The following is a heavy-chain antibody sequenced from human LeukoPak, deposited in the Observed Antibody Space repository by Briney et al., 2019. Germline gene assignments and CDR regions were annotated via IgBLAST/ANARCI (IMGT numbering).Heavy chain of an antibody. Sequence: GASVKVSCKASGYTFTGYYMHWVRQAPGQGLEWMGWINPNSGGTNYVQKFQGRVTMTRDTSISTAYMELSRLRSDDTAVYYCARYSTMAGLDYWGQGTLVTVSS. CDR1: GYTFTGYY. V-gene: IGHV1-2*02. CDR2: INPNSGGT. CDR3: ARYSTMAGLDY. D-gene: IGHD3-10*01. J-gene: IGHJ4*02.